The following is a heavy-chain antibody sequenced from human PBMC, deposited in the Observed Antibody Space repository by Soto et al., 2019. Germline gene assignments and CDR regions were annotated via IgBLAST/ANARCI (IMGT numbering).Heavy chain of an antibody. CDR3: ARAQLSGYCSSTSCRFQDFDY. V-gene: IGHV1-18*01. CDR2: ISAYNGNT. D-gene: IGHD2-2*03. CDR1: GYTFTSYG. Sequence: QVQLVQSGAEVKKPGASVKVSCKASGYTFTSYGISWVRQAPGQGLEWMGWISAYNGNTNYAQKLQGRGTMNTDTSTSTAYLELMSMRSDDTAVYYCARAQLSGYCSSTSCRFQDFDYWGQGTLVTVSS. J-gene: IGHJ4*02.